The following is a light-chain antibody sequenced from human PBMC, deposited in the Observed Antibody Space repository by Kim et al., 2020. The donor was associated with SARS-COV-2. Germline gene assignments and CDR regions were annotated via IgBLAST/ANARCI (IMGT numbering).Light chain of an antibody. V-gene: IGLV3-19*01. CDR1: SLRSYD. J-gene: IGLJ3*02. CDR3: NSRDSSGNQWV. Sequence: ALGQTDMITWLGDSLRSYDAIWNHQKPGQAPVLVTYGKNNRASVIPDRFSGSSSGNTASLTITGAQAEDEADYYCNSRDSSGNQWVFGGGTKLTAL. CDR2: GKN.